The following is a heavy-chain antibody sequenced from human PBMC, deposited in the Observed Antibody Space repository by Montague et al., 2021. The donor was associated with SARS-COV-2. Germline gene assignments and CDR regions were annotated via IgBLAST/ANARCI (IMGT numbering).Heavy chain of an antibody. CDR2: INHSGIT. CDR3: ARGPVEIAIMLVVVTGGSHYFDT. Sequence: SETLSLTCAVYGGSFSDYSWTWIRQPPGKGLEWIGEINHSGITKYNPTLKSRVTISVDMSKNQFSLKLTSVTAADTAMYYCARGPVEIAIMLVVVTGGSHYFDTWGQGTLVTVS. V-gene: IGHV4-34*01. CDR1: GGSFSDYS. D-gene: IGHD3-22*01. J-gene: IGHJ5*02.